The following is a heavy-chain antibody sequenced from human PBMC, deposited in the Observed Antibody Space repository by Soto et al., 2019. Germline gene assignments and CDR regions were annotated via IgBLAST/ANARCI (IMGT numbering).Heavy chain of an antibody. V-gene: IGHV3-13*01. D-gene: IGHD3-10*01. J-gene: IGHJ6*02. Sequence: GGSLRLSCAASGFTFSSYDMHWVRQATGKGLEWVSAIGTAGDTYYPGSVKGRFTISRENAKNSLYLQMNSLRAEDTAVYYCARGLWFGELLEDYYYGMDVWGQGTTVTVSS. CDR2: IGTAGDT. CDR3: ARGLWFGELLEDYYYGMDV. CDR1: GFTFSSYD.